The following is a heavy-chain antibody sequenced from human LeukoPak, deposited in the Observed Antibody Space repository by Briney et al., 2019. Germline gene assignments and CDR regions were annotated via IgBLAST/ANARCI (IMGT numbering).Heavy chain of an antibody. J-gene: IGHJ3*02. V-gene: IGHV4-31*03. Sequence: SETLSLTCTVSGGSISSGGYYWSWIRQHPGKGLEWIVYIYYSGSTYYNPSLKSRVTISVDTSKNQFSLKLSSVTAADTAVYYCAETTVTTTRARAFDTWGQGTMVTVSS. D-gene: IGHD4-17*01. CDR2: IYYSGST. CDR1: GGSISSGGYY. CDR3: AETTVTTTRARAFDT.